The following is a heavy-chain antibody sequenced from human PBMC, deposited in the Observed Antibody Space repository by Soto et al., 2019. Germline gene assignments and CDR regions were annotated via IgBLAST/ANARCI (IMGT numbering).Heavy chain of an antibody. J-gene: IGHJ3*02. CDR1: GAAVRSYS. D-gene: IGHD7-27*01. CDR2: MYINGRT. Sequence: PSETLSLTCTVSGAAVRSYSGSWIQQSAGKGLEWIGHMYINGRTNYIPSLKSRITMAGDTSKNQFSLNLKFVTAAETAVYFCARDQSGAADIWGQGTMVTVSS. CDR3: ARDQSGAADI. V-gene: IGHV4-4*07.